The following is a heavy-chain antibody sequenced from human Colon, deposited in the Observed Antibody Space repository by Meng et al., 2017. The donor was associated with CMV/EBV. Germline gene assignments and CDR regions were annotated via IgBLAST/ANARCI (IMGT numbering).Heavy chain of an antibody. CDR1: DYPVVMIG. CDR3: ARAGAAVTTHLDH. Sequence: KTTDYPVVMIGVNWVRKDPGQGVEWMGWIGDETGDKNYAQKFQGRVTMTTDASTNTAYMELRSLKFDDSAIYYCARAGAAVTTHLDHWGQGTLVTVSS. V-gene: IGHV1-18*01. D-gene: IGHD4-17*01. CDR2: IGDETGDK. J-gene: IGHJ4*02.